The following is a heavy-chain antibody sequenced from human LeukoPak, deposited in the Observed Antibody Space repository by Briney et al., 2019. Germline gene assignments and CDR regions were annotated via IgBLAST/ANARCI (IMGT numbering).Heavy chain of an antibody. J-gene: IGHJ4*02. D-gene: IGHD3-22*01. V-gene: IGHV4-59*01. CDR1: GGSISSYY. CDR3: ARASLRGYYDSSGYYVGAEFDY. Sequence: PSETLSLTCTVSGGSISSYYWSWIRQPPGKGLEWIGYIYYSGSTNYNPSLKSRVTISVDTSKNQFSLKLSSVTAADTAVYYCARASLRGYYDSSGYYVGAEFDYWGQGTLVTVSS. CDR2: IYYSGST.